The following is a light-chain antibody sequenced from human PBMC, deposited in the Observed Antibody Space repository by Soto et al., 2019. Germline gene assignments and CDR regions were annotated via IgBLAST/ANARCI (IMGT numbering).Light chain of an antibody. CDR1: QSVSNN. CDR2: DAS. CDR3: QQYNIWPVT. V-gene: IGKV3-15*01. J-gene: IGKJ5*01. Sequence: EKVMTQSPATLSVSPRERATLSCRASQSVSNNLAWYQQKPGQAPRLLIYDASTRATGIPARFTGSGSETEFTLTISSLQSEDFAVYFCQQYNIWPVTFGQGTRL.